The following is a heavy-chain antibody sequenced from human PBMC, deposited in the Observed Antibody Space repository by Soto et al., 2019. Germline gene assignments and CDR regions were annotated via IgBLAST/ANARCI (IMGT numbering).Heavy chain of an antibody. J-gene: IGHJ5*02. V-gene: IGHV1-18*01. CDR3: ARPATYVSGIYYNVEQVEPGYWFDP. CDR1: GYTFTSYG. D-gene: IGHD3-10*01. Sequence: ASVKVSCKASGYTFTSYGISWVRQAPGQGLEWMGWISAYNGNTNYAQKLQGRVTMTTDTSTSTAYMELRSLRSDDTAVYYCARPATYVSGIYYNVEQVEPGYWFDPWGQGTLVTVSS. CDR2: ISAYNGNT.